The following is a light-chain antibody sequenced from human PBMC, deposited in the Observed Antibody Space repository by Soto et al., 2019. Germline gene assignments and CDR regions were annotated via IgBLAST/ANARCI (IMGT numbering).Light chain of an antibody. CDR1: QTVSSNY. CDR3: QQYTGPPTT. Sequence: TDSAVTLSFAPTQRATLSCMASQTVSSNYLAWCQQRPGQAPRLLIYGASTRAAGIPDRFSGSGSGTDFTLTITRLEPEDSAVYFCQQYTGPPTTFGQGTRLEIK. J-gene: IGKJ5*01. V-gene: IGKV3-20*01. CDR2: GAS.